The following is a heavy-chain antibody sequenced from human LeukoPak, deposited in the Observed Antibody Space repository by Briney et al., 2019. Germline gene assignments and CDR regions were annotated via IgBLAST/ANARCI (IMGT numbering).Heavy chain of an antibody. CDR2: IGTAGDT. D-gene: IGHD3-10*01. CDR1: GFTFSSYD. J-gene: IGHJ4*02. Sequence: GGSLRLSCAASGFTFSSYDMHWVRQATGKGLEWVSAIGTAGDTYYPGSVKGRFTISRENAKNSLYLQMNSLRAGDTAVYYCARVGVGAYHFDSWGQGTLVTVSS. CDR3: ARVGVGAYHFDS. V-gene: IGHV3-13*01.